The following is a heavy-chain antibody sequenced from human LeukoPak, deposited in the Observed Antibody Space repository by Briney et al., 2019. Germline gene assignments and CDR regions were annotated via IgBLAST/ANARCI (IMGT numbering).Heavy chain of an antibody. CDR1: GFTFSNYW. CDR3: ARDPVEWELLLDC. Sequence: GGSLRLSCAAPGFTFSNYWMGWVRQAPGKRPEWVANMNIDGSEKYYADSEKGRFTISRDNARNSVYLQMNSLRVEDTAVYYCARDPVEWELLLDCWGQGTLVTVSS. V-gene: IGHV3-7*01. CDR2: MNIDGSEK. D-gene: IGHD1-26*01. J-gene: IGHJ4*02.